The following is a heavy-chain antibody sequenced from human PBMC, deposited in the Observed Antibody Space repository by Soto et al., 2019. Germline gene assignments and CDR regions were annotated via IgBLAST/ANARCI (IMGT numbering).Heavy chain of an antibody. Sequence: PSETLSLTCTVSGGSISSSRYYWGWIRQPPGKGLEWIGSIYYSGSTYYNPSLKSRVTISVDTSKNQFSLKLSSVTAADTAVYYFASSDDYDSSGWHYFDYWGQGTLVTVSS. CDR1: GGSISSSRYY. J-gene: IGHJ4*02. V-gene: IGHV4-39*01. D-gene: IGHD6-19*01. CDR3: ASSDDYDSSGWHYFDY. CDR2: IYYSGST.